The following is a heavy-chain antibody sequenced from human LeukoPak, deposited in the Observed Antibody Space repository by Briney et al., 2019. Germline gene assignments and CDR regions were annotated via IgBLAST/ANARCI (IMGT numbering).Heavy chain of an antibody. D-gene: IGHD6-19*01. CDR3: ARAGSQQWLPFDY. Sequence: PGGSLRLSCAASGFTFSSYSMNWVRQAPGKGLEWVSSISSSSSYIYYADSVKGRLTISRDNAKNSLYLQMNSLRAEDTAVYYCARAGSQQWLPFDYWGQGTLVTVSS. V-gene: IGHV3-21*01. CDR1: GFTFSSYS. CDR2: ISSSSSYI. J-gene: IGHJ4*02.